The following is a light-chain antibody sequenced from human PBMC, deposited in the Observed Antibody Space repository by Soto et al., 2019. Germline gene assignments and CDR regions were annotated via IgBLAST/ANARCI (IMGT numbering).Light chain of an antibody. CDR2: WAS. CDR1: QSVLYSSTNKNY. Sequence: DIVMTQSPDSLAVSLGERATINCKSSQSVLYSSTNKNYLAWYQQKPGQPPKLLIYWASTRESGVPDRFSGSWSGTDFTLTISSLQAEDVSVYYCQQYYSTLWTFGQGTKVEIK. V-gene: IGKV4-1*01. J-gene: IGKJ1*01. CDR3: QQYYSTLWT.